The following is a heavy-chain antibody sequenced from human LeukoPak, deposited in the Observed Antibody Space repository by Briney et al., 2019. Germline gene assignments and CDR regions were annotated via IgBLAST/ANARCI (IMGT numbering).Heavy chain of an antibody. CDR2: IKQDGSEK. V-gene: IGHV3-7*01. Sequence: QPGGSLRLSCEASGFTFSNHWMSWVRQAPGKGLEWVAHIKQDGSEKYYVDSVKGRFTISRDNAKKSLYLQMTSLTAEDTAVYYCARDRGAYCGGDCYLGFDYWGRGTLVTVSS. CDR3: ARDRGAYCGGDCYLGFDY. D-gene: IGHD2-21*02. CDR1: GFTFSNHW. J-gene: IGHJ4*01.